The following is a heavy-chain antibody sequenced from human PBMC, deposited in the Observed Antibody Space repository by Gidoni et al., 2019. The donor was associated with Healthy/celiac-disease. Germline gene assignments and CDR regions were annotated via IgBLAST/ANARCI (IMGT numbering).Heavy chain of an antibody. CDR2: INHSGST. CDR1: GGSFSGYY. J-gene: IGHJ4*02. CDR3: ARGHYYGSGGFPGGH. Sequence: QVQLQQWGAGLLKTSETLSLTCAVYGGSFSGYYWSWIRQPPGKGLEWIGEINHSGSTNYNPSLKSRVTISVDTSKNQFSLKLSSVTAADTAVYYCARGHYYGSGGFPGGHWGQGTLVTVSS. V-gene: IGHV4-34*01. D-gene: IGHD3-10*01.